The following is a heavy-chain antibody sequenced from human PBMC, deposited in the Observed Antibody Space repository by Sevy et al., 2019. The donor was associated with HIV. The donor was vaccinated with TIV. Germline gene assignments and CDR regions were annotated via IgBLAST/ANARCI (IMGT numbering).Heavy chain of an antibody. Sequence: SETLFLTCTVSGGSITSLYWNWIREPPGKGLEWIANIYYNGHINYNPSLKSRVTLSLDTSKNQFSLRLSSVTAADTAMYYCAGENAWGRGYSWGQGTLVTVSS. CDR2: IYYNGHI. V-gene: IGHV4-59*08. CDR1: GGSITSLY. J-gene: IGHJ4*02. CDR3: AGENAWGRGYS. D-gene: IGHD1-26*01.